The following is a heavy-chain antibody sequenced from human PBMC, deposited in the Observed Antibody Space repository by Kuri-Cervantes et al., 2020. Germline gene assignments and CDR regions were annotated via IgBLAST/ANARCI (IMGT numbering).Heavy chain of an antibody. D-gene: IGHD6-13*01. Sequence: GSLRLACTVSGGSISTYYWSWIRQPLRKRLEWIGYIYYSGSTNYNPSLKSRVTISVDTSKNQFSLKLSSVTAADTAVYYCARTYSSSWFAGSNWFDPWGQGTLVTVSS. J-gene: IGHJ5*02. CDR1: GGSISTYY. CDR3: ARTYSSSWFAGSNWFDP. CDR2: IYYSGST. V-gene: IGHV4-59*01.